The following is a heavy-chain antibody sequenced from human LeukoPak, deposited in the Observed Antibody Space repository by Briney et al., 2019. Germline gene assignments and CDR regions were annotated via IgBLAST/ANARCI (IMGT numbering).Heavy chain of an antibody. CDR2: IIPIFGTE. CDR1: GGTFSSYA. D-gene: IGHD2-2*01. J-gene: IGHJ5*02. V-gene: IGHV1-69*05. Sequence: SVKVSCKASGGTFSSYAISWVRQAPGQGLEWMGGIIPIFGTENYAQKFQGRVTITTDESTSTDYMELSSLRSEDTAVYYCARFDCSSTSCYHNWFDPWGQGTLVTVSS. CDR3: ARFDCSSTSCYHNWFDP.